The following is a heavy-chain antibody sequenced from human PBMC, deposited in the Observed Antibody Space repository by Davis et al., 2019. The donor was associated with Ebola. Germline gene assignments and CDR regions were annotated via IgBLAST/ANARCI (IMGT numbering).Heavy chain of an antibody. CDR2: INAGNGNT. Sequence: ASVKVSCKASGYTFTSYGISWVRQAPGQRLEWMGWINAGNGNTKYSQKFQGRVTITRDTSASTAYMELSSLRSEDTAVYYCARGWPLVLVGATGTHAFDIWGQGTMVTVSS. D-gene: IGHD1-26*01. CDR3: ARGWPLVLVGATGTHAFDI. CDR1: GYTFTSYG. V-gene: IGHV1-3*01. J-gene: IGHJ3*02.